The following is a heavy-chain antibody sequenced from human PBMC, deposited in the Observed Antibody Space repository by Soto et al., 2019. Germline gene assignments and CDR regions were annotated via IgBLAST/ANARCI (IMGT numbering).Heavy chain of an antibody. D-gene: IGHD3-16*01. CDR1: GFTFSLYL. V-gene: IGHV3-7*01. Sequence: WGSLRLFCAASGFTFSLYLMNWVRQAPGKGLEWVANIKKDGSEKYYVDSVKGRFTISRDNAKNPLYLQMNSLRAEDTAVYYCARGNDYILDVWGKGTTVTVSS. J-gene: IGHJ6*04. CDR3: ARGNDYILDV. CDR2: IKKDGSEK.